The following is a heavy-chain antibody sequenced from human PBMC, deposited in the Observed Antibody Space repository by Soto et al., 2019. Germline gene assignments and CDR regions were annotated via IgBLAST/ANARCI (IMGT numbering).Heavy chain of an antibody. Sequence: QVHLQESGPGLVKPSETLSLTCTVSGGSISSYYWTWIRQPPGKRLEWIGYIHYSGSTNYSPSLQSRCTTSLDTSKKHFCLMRSSVSAAAAAGYYFARRIVILCAAYGMDVWGQGTPFTVS. J-gene: IGHJ6*01. CDR1: GGSISSYY. CDR2: IHYSGST. CDR3: ARRIVILCAAYGMDV. V-gene: IGHV4-59*08. D-gene: IGHD2-15*01.